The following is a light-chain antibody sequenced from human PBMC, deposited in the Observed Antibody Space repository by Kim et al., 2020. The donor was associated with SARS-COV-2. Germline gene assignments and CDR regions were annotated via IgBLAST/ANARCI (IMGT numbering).Light chain of an antibody. CDR2: DVD. J-gene: IGLJ3*02. CDR1: SSDVGCYNY. CDR3: SPFTINGTWV. V-gene: IGLV2-14*03. Sequence: GPSVTISCTGTSSDVGCYNYVSWFQQHPGKAPKLIIFDVDKRPSGVSHRFSASKSGNTASLTISGLQAEDESDYYCSPFTINGTWVFGGGTQLTVL.